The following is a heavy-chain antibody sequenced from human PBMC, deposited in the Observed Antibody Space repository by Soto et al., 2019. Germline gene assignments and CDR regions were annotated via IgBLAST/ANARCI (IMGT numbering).Heavy chain of an antibody. J-gene: IGHJ4*02. Sequence: SETLSLTCTVSGGSIRSGGYYWSWIRQHPGKGPEWIGHIYNSGNTYYYPSLKSRLTILVDTSKNQFSLKLSSVTAADTAVYYCARGNDSDGYYYFDYWGQGTLVTVSS. CDR1: GGSIRSGGYY. CDR2: IYNSGNT. CDR3: ARGNDSDGYYYFDY. V-gene: IGHV4-31*03. D-gene: IGHD3-22*01.